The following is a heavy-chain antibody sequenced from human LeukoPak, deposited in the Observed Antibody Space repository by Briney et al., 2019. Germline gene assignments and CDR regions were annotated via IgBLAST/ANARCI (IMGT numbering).Heavy chain of an antibody. J-gene: IGHJ5*02. CDR3: AKNIGENISDRPST. CDR2: ISGNGGTT. D-gene: IGHD5-12*01. CDR1: GFTFSNYV. Sequence: AGGFLRLSCAASGFTFSNYVMNWVRQAPGKGLERISVISGNGGTTYYADSVKGRFTISRDNSKNTLFLQMKSLRAEDTALYYCAKNIGENISDRPSTWGQGTLVTVSS. V-gene: IGHV3-23*01.